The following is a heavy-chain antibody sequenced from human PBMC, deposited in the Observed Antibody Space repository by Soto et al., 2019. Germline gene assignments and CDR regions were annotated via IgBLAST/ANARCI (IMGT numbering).Heavy chain of an antibody. Sequence: PGGSLRLSCAASGFTFSSYGMHWVRQAPGKGLEWVAVISYDGSNKYYADSVKGRFTISRDNSKNTLYLQMNSLRAEDTAVYYCAKDIAAAGTDASYYYGMDVWGQGTTVTVSS. CDR1: GFTFSSYG. J-gene: IGHJ6*02. CDR2: ISYDGSNK. CDR3: AKDIAAAGTDASYYYGMDV. V-gene: IGHV3-30*18. D-gene: IGHD6-13*01.